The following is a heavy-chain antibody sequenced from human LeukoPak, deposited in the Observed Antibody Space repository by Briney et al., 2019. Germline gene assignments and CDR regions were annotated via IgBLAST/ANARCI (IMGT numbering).Heavy chain of an antibody. CDR1: GFTFSSYA. CDR2: ISYDGSNK. D-gene: IGHD3-10*01. Sequence: GGSLRLSCAASGFTFSSYAMHWVRQAPGKGLEWVAVISYDGSNKYYADSVKGRFTISRDNAKNSLYLQMNSLRAEDTAVYYCARVPRVWFGEFGYYYGMDVWGQGTTVTVSS. V-gene: IGHV3-30-3*01. J-gene: IGHJ6*02. CDR3: ARVPRVWFGEFGYYYGMDV.